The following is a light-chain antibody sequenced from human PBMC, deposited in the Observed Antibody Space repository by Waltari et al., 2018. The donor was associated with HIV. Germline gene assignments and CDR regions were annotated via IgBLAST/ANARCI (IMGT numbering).Light chain of an antibody. CDR1: SSNIGSND. V-gene: IGLV1-47*01. J-gene: IGLJ3*02. CDR3: AVWDDSLSGPV. CDR2: RKN. Sequence: QSVLTQPPSASGTPGQRVTISCSGSSSNIGSNDVYWYHQLPGTAPKLPIYRKNQRPSGVPDRFSGSKSGTSASLAISGLRSDDEADYYCAVWDDSLSGPVFGGGTKLTVL.